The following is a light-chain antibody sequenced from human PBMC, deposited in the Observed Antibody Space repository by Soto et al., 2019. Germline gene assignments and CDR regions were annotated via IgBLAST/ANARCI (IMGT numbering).Light chain of an antibody. CDR1: QSVLYSSNNNNY. CDR2: WAS. V-gene: IGKV4-1*01. CDR3: HQYINAPWT. Sequence: DFVMTQSPDSLAVSLGERATINCKSSQSVLYSSNNNNYLSWYQQKPGQPPKLLIYWASIRESGVPDRFSGSESGTDFTLTISNLQAEDLAVYYCHQYINAPWTFGQGTKVEIK. J-gene: IGKJ1*01.